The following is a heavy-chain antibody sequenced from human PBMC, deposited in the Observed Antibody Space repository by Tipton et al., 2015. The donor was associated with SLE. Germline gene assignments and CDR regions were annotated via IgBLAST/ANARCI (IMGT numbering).Heavy chain of an antibody. CDR3: VGTMVVTR. CDR2: ISGSGGST. D-gene: IGHD4-23*01. J-gene: IGHJ4*02. V-gene: IGHV3-23*01. CDR1: GYSISGGYY. Sequence: LSLTCTVSGYSISGGYYWGWIRQSPGKGLEWVSAISGSGGSTYYADSVKGRFTISRDNSKNTLYLQMNSLRAEDTAVYYCVGTMVVTRGGQGTLVTVSS.